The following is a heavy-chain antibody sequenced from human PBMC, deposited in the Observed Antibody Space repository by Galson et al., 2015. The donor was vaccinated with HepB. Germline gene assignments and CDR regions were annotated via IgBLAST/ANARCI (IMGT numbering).Heavy chain of an antibody. J-gene: IGHJ4*02. Sequence: FLRHSCPAWAVAFTKAWLSWVAPVPGKGLEWVRRIKTKADGGSTDYAAPVKGRFTISRDDSQNTLFLQMNSLKTEDTAVYYCTTGVTVHAYPKNFDYWGQGILVTVSS. D-gene: IGHD4-17*01. CDR1: AVAFTKAW. CDR3: TTGVTVHAYPKNFDY. V-gene: IGHV3-15*01. CDR2: IKTKADGGST.